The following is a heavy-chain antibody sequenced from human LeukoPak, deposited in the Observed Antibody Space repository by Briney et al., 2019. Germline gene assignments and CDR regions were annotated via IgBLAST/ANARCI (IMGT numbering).Heavy chain of an antibody. CDR2: ILPDSRT. CDR1: GISFSYNY. D-gene: IGHD4-17*01. V-gene: IGHV3-53*01. CDR3: ARTSPVYGDYDY. J-gene: IGHJ4*02. Sequence: GGFLRLSLAVPGISFSYNYMSWVPQAPGKGLRWVWVILPDSRTYYADSVKGRFTISRGLASTTLSLQMHRLPADHTAVHYCARTSPVYGDYDYWGQGTLVTVSS.